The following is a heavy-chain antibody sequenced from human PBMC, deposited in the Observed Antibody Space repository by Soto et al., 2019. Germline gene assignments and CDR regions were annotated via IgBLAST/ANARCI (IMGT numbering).Heavy chain of an antibody. CDR3: ARVFESYGMDV. J-gene: IGHJ6*02. V-gene: IGHV3-33*01. CDR1: GFTFRSYG. Sequence: VGSLRLCCKASGFTFRSYGMHWARQAPGKGLEWVANIWDDGSYKHHADSVKGRFTISRDDSKNTLYLHMSSLRGEDTAVYFCARVFESYGMDVWGQGTTVTVSS. CDR2: IWDDGSYK.